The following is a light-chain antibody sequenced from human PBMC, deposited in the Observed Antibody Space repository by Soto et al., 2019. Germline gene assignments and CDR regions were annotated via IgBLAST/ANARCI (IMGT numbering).Light chain of an antibody. CDR3: QQYYSTPWT. J-gene: IGKJ1*01. V-gene: IGKV4-1*01. CDR2: WAS. CDR1: QSVLSSSINKNF. Sequence: DIVMTQSPDSLAVSLGERATINCKSSQSVLSSSINKNFLTWYQQKPGQLPKLLIYWASTRESGVPDRFSGSGSGTDFTLTISSLEAEDVAVYYCQQYYSTPWTFGQGTKVEIK.